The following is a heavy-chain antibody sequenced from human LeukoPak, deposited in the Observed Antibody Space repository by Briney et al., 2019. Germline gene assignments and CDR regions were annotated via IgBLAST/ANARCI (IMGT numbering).Heavy chain of an antibody. J-gene: IGHJ4*02. Sequence: SETLSLTCTVSGGSISNYYWSWIRQPAGKGLEWIGRIYTSGSTNYNPSLKSRVTMSVDTSKNQFSLRLSSVTAADTAVYYRARDRAYGDHYFDYWGQGTLVTVSS. CDR1: GGSISNYY. CDR2: IYTSGST. D-gene: IGHD4-17*01. CDR3: ARDRAYGDHYFDY. V-gene: IGHV4-4*07.